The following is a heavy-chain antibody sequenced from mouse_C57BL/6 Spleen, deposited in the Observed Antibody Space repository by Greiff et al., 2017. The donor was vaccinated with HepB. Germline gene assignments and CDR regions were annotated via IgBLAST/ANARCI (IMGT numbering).Heavy chain of an antibody. Sequence: QVQLQQSGAELVKPGASVKLSCKASGYTFTSYWMQWVKQRPGQGLEWIGEIDPSDSYTNYNQKFKGKATLTVDTSSSTAYMQLSSLTSEDSAVYYCARGNNHPYYAMDYWGQGTSVTVSS. V-gene: IGHV1-50*01. CDR1: GYTFTSYW. D-gene: IGHD2-1*01. CDR2: IDPSDSYT. CDR3: ARGNNHPYYAMDY. J-gene: IGHJ4*01.